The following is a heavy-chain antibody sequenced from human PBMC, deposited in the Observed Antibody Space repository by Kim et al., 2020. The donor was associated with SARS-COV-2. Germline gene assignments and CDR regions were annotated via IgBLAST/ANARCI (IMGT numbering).Heavy chain of an antibody. CDR3: ARARDYPRLPNWFDP. J-gene: IGHJ5*02. D-gene: IGHD2-15*01. CDR2: ISYDGSNK. Sequence: GGSLRLSCAASGFTFSSYAMHWVRQAPGKGLEWVAVISYDGSNKYYADSVKGRFTISRDNSKNTLYLQMNSLRAEDTAVYYCARARDYPRLPNWFDPWG. CDR1: GFTFSSYA. V-gene: IGHV3-30-3*01.